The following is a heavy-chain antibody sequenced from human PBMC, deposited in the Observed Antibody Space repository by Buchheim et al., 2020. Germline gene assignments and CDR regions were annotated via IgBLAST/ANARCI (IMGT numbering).Heavy chain of an antibody. Sequence: QVQLQESGPGLVKPSQTLSLTCTVSGGSISSDGYYWSWIRQHPGKGLEWIVYIFYSGSTYYNPSLKSRVTISLDTSKNQFSLKLSSVTAADTAVYYCARGNSYGYGGSYYYYYGMDVWGQGTT. CDR1: GGSISSDGYY. CDR2: IFYSGST. J-gene: IGHJ6*02. CDR3: ARGNSYGYGGSYYYYYGMDV. V-gene: IGHV4-31*03. D-gene: IGHD5-18*01.